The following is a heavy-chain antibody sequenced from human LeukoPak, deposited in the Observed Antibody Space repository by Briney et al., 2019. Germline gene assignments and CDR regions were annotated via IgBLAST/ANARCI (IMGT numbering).Heavy chain of an antibody. D-gene: IGHD6-13*01. Sequence: GGSLRLSCAASGFTLSTYWMHWVRQGPGKGLVWVSCINSDGSRTTYADSVKGGFTISRDNAKNTLYLQMNTLRVEDTAVYYCARGSWSAADTNIDYWGQGTLVTVSS. CDR3: ARGSWSAADTNIDY. CDR2: INSDGSRT. V-gene: IGHV3-74*01. CDR1: GFTLSTYW. J-gene: IGHJ4*02.